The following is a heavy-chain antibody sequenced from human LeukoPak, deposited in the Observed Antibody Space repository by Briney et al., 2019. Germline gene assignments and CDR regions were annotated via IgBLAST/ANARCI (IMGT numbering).Heavy chain of an antibody. CDR1: GGSISSGDYY. CDR3: AREAPWQQGFDY. D-gene: IGHD6-13*01. Sequence: SETLSLTCTVSGGSISSGDYYRSWIRQPPGKGLEWIGYIYYSGSTYYNPSLKSRVTISVDTSKNQFSLKLSSVTAADTAVYYCAREAPWQQGFDYWGQGTLVTVSS. J-gene: IGHJ4*02. CDR2: IYYSGST. V-gene: IGHV4-30-4*08.